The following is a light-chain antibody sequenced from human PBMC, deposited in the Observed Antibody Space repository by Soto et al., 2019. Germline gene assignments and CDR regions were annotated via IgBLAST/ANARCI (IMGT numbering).Light chain of an antibody. CDR3: TSYTSSSAVV. CDR1: SSDVGYYNY. J-gene: IGLJ2*01. V-gene: IGLV2-14*01. CDR2: DVS. Sequence: QSALTQPASVSGSPGQSITISCTGTSSDVGYYNYVSWYQQYPGKVPKLLIHDVSKRPSGISDRFSGSKSGNTASLTISGLQAEDEADYYCTSYTSSSAVVFGGGTKVTVL.